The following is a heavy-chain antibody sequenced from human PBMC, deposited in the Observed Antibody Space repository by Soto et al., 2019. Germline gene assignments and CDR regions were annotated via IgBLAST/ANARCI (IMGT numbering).Heavy chain of an antibody. J-gene: IGHJ5*02. V-gene: IGHV4-34*01. Sequence: ETLSLTCAVYGGSFSGYYWSWIRQPPGKGLEWIGEINHSGSTNYNPSLKSRVTISVDTSKNHFSLKLSSVTAADTAVYYCARGRGIAARPPDNWGFDPWGQGTLVTVSS. CDR1: GGSFSGYY. CDR3: ARGRGIAARPPDNWGFDP. CDR2: INHSGST. D-gene: IGHD6-6*01.